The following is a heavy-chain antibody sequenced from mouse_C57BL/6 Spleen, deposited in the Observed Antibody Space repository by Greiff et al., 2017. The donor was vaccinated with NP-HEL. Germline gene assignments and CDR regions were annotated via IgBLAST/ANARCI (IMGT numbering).Heavy chain of an antibody. CDR2: IYPGSGNT. CDR3: ARGGYYGSSYPFDY. V-gene: IGHV1-76*01. CDR1: GYTFTDYY. Sequence: QVQLKESGAELVRPGASVKLSCKASGYTFTDYYINWVKQRPGQGLEWIARIYPGSGNTYYNEKFKGKATLTAEKSSSTAYMQLSSLTSEDSAVYFCARGGYYGSSYPFDYWGQGTTLTVSS. D-gene: IGHD1-1*01. J-gene: IGHJ2*01.